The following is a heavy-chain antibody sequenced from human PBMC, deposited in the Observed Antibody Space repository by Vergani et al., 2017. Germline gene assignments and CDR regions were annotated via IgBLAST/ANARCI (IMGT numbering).Heavy chain of an antibody. Sequence: EVQLLESGGGLAQPGGSLRLSCAASGFTFRNYAMTWVRQAPGKGLEWVANIKQDGSEKYYVDSVRGRFTISRDNSKNTVYLQMNSLRVEDTAVYYCAREATPTGTTGLGYWGQGTLVTVSS. V-gene: IGHV3-7*01. CDR3: AREATPTGTTGLGY. D-gene: IGHD1-1*01. CDR1: GFTFRNYA. CDR2: IKQDGSEK. J-gene: IGHJ4*02.